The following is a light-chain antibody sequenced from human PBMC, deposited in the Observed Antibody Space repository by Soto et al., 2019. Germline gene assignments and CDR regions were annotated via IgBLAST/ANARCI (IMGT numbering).Light chain of an antibody. CDR2: KNN. V-gene: IGLV1-47*01. J-gene: IGLJ2*01. Sequence: QSVLTQPPSASGTPGQRVTISCSGSSSNIGSNYVYWYQQLPGTAPKLLIYKNNQRPSGVPDRFSGSKSGTSASLAISGLRSEDDADYYCAAWDDSLSGVVFGRGTKVTVL. CDR3: AAWDDSLSGVV. CDR1: SSNIGSNY.